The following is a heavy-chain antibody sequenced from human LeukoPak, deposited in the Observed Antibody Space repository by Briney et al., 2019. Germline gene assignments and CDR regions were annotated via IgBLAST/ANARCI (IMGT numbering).Heavy chain of an antibody. CDR3: ARGSKAAPGTFDY. CDR1: GGSISSYY. D-gene: IGHD6-13*01. CDR2: IYYTGST. J-gene: IGHJ4*02. Sequence: SATLSLTCTVSGGSISSYYWSWIRQPPGKGLEWIGYIYYTGSTDYNPSLKSRVAISVDTSKNQFSLKLSSVTAADTAVYYCARGSKAAPGTFDYWGQGTLVTVSS. V-gene: IGHV4-59*01.